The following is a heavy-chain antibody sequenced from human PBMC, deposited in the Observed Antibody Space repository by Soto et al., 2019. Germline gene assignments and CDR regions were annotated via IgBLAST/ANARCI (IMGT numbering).Heavy chain of an antibody. Sequence: VQLVESGGGVVQPGRSLRLSCAASGFTFTSYGMHWVRQAPGKGLEWVAVVSYDGSNKYYADSVKGRFTISRDNSKNTVYLQMNSLRPEDTAVYYCAREGAGFYDSNSYWGSYFDYWGQGTLVTVSS. CDR3: AREGAGFYDSNSYWGSYFDY. D-gene: IGHD3-22*01. CDR1: GFTFTSYG. J-gene: IGHJ4*02. V-gene: IGHV3-30*03. CDR2: VSYDGSNK.